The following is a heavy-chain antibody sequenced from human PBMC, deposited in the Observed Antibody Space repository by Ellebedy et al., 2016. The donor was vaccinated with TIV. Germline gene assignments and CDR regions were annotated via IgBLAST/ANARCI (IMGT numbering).Heavy chain of an antibody. CDR3: AREGYYYDSSGYYCFDY. D-gene: IGHD3-22*01. J-gene: IGHJ4*02. V-gene: IGHV3-53*01. CDR2: IYSGGNT. CDR1: GFTVSRNY. Sequence: GESLKISCAASGFTVSRNYMSWVRQAPGKGLEWVSIIYSGGNTYYADSVKGRFTISRDNSKNTLYLQMNSLRAEDTAVYYCAREGYYYDSSGYYCFDYWGQGTLVTVSS.